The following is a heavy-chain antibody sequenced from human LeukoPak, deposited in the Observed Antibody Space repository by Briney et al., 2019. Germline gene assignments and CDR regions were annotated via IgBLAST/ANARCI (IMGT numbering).Heavy chain of an antibody. CDR1: GYSFTSYW. CDR2: IDPSDAYT. Sequence: GESLKISCKGSGYSFTSYWISWVRQMPGKGLEWMGRIDPSDAYTNCGPSFQGHVTISSDKSIKTAYLQWSSLKASDTAMYYCARRDSGFEFFDYWGQGTLVTVSS. D-gene: IGHD5-12*01. CDR3: ARRDSGFEFFDY. V-gene: IGHV5-10-1*01. J-gene: IGHJ4*02.